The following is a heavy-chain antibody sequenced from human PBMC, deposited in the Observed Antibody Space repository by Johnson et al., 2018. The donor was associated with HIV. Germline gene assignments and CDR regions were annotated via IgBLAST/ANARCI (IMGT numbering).Heavy chain of an antibody. J-gene: IGHJ3*02. Sequence: VKLVESGGGVVQPGRSLRLSCAASGFTFSSYAMHWVRQAPGKGLEWVAVVSYDSSNKYYADSVKGRFTISRDNSKNPLYLQMNSLRAEDTAVYYCARDSLMLGDGDYFADAFDTWGQGTMVTFSS. CDR2: VSYDSSNK. CDR3: ARDSLMLGDGDYFADAFDT. V-gene: IGHV3-30*14. D-gene: IGHD4-17*01. CDR1: GFTFSSYA.